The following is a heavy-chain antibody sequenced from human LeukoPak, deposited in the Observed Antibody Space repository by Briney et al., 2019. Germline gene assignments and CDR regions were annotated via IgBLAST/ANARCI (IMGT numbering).Heavy chain of an antibody. J-gene: IGHJ3*02. CDR2: IYHSGST. Sequence: PSQTLSLTCTVSGGSISSGGYYWSWIPQPPGTGLEWIGNIYHSGSTYYDPSLKSRVTISVDRSKNQFSLKLSSVTAADTAVYYCARDGQWEPDVFDIWGQGTMVTVSS. D-gene: IGHD1-26*01. V-gene: IGHV4-30-2*01. CDR3: ARDGQWEPDVFDI. CDR1: GGSISSGGYY.